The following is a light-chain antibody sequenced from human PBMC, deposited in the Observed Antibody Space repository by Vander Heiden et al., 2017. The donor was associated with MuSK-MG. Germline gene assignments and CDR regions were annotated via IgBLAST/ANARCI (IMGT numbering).Light chain of an antibody. CDR2: AAS. CDR1: QSISSY. J-gene: IGKJ4*01. Sequence: DSQMTHTPSPLLAAAGDRVTITCRASQSISSYLYWYQQKPGNARKLLIYAASSVSSGLPSRFSGSGSAADSTLTISRLQPEDFASYYSQQSHSTLLTFGGGTKVEIK. CDR3: QQSHSTLLT. V-gene: IGKV1-39*01.